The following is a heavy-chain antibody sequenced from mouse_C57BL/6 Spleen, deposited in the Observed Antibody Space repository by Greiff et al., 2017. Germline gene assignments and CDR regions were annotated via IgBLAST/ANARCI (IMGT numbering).Heavy chain of an antibody. D-gene: IGHD1-1*01. Sequence: EVKLVESGGDLVKPGGSLKLSCAASGFTFSSYGMSWVRQTPDKRLEWVATISSGGSYTYYPDSVKGRFTISRDNAKNTLYLQMRSLKSEDTAMYYCASRLITTVVAPFAYWGQGTLVTVSA. V-gene: IGHV5-6*02. CDR2: ISSGGSYT. J-gene: IGHJ3*01. CDR1: GFTFSSYG. CDR3: ASRLITTVVAPFAY.